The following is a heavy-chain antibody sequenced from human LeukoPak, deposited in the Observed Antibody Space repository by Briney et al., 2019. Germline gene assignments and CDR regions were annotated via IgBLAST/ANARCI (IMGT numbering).Heavy chain of an antibody. V-gene: IGHV3-21*01. D-gene: IGHD2-8*02. CDR3: ARVAVSGPTGWFDS. Sequence: PGGSLRLSCAASGFTFSSYSMNWVRRAPGKGLEWVSSISSSSSYIYYADSVKGRFTISRDNVDNVVYLQMNSLGAEDTAVYYCARVAVSGPTGWFDSWGQGTLVIVSS. CDR2: ISSSSSYI. CDR1: GFTFSSYS. J-gene: IGHJ5*01.